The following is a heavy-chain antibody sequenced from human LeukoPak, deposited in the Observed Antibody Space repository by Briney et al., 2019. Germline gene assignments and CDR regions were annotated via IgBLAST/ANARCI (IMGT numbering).Heavy chain of an antibody. D-gene: IGHD1-26*01. CDR2: INFSGGT. Sequence: SESLSFTCTISGGSFSTYFWAWLRQPAGRGLEWIGRINFSGGTDYNPSLNSRVAMSVDTSNNQFSLTLSSVTAADTAVYYCAREGVGVVDYWGQGTLVTVSS. CDR1: GGSFSTYF. J-gene: IGHJ4*02. CDR3: AREGVGVVDY. V-gene: IGHV4-4*07.